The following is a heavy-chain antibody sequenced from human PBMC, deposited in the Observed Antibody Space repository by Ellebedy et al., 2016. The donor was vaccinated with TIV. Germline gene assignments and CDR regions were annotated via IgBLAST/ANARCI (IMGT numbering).Heavy chain of an antibody. J-gene: IGHJ4*02. CDR3: TRVKLGDRADYRLDY. Sequence: GSLRLXXSVSGDSFSSDSSYWSWIRQSAGQGLEWIGYIYYKGDTYYNPSFKSRVTMSGDTSKNQFSLKVSSVTAADTAIYYCTRVKLGDRADYRLDYWGQGIQVTVSS. V-gene: IGHV4-61*01. D-gene: IGHD4/OR15-4a*01. CDR2: IYYKGDT. CDR1: GDSFSSDSSY.